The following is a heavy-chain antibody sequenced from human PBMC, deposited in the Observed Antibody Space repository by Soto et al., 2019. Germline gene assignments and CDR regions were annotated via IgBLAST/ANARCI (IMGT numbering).Heavy chain of an antibody. CDR3: ATNVDTTGWFDP. D-gene: IGHD5-18*01. CDR2: ISSSGGTI. J-gene: IGHJ5*02. V-gene: IGHV3-11*01. Sequence: VQLMESGGALVTPGGSLRLSCAASGFPFRDYYMSWIRQAPGKGLEWISYISSSGGTIFYADSVKGRFTISRDNAKNSLYLQMTSLRAEDSAIYYCATNVDTTGWFDPWGHGTLVTVSS. CDR1: GFPFRDYY.